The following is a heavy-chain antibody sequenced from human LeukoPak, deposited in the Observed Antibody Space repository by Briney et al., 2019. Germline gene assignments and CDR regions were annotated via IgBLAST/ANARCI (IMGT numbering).Heavy chain of an antibody. CDR2: ISSSGNTI. V-gene: IGHV3-11*04. CDR1: GFTFSDYY. D-gene: IGHD2-15*01. J-gene: IGHJ4*02. Sequence: PGGSLRLSCAASGFTFSDYYMSWIRRAPGKGLEWVSYISSSGNTIYYADSVKGRFTISRDNAKNSLYLQMDSLRAEDTAVYYCARERLPRAFDYWGQGTLVTVSS. CDR3: ARERLPRAFDY.